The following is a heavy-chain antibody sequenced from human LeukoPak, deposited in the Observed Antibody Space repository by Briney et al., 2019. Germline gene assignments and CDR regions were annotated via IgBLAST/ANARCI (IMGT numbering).Heavy chain of an antibody. J-gene: IGHJ4*02. Sequence: GGSLRLSCTVSGFTVTSNSMSWVRQAPGKGLEWVSFIYSGSTHYSDSVKGRFTISRDNSKNTLYLQMNSLRAEDTAVYYCARRAGAYSHPYDYWGQGTLVAVSS. V-gene: IGHV3-53*01. CDR1: GFTVTSNS. CDR3: ARRAGAYSHPYDY. D-gene: IGHD4/OR15-4a*01. CDR2: IYSGST.